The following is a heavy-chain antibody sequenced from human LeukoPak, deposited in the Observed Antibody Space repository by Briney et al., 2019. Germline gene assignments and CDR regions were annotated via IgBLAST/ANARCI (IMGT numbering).Heavy chain of an antibody. CDR3: ARRSSSWFSGDWFDP. D-gene: IGHD6-13*01. V-gene: IGHV3-23*01. CDR2: ISGSGGST. J-gene: IGHJ5*02. CDR1: GFTFSSYA. Sequence: GGSLRLSCAASGFTFSSYAMSWVRQAPGKGLEWVSAISGSGGSTYYADSVKGRFTISRDNSKNTLYLQMNSLRAEDTAVYYCARRSSSWFSGDWFDPWGQGTLVTVSS.